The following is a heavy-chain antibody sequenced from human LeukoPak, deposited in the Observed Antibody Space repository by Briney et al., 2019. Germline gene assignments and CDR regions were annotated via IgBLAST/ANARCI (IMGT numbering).Heavy chain of an antibody. V-gene: IGHV4-39*02. CDR3: ARDIAAAGRNFDC. CDR2: IYYSGST. Sequence: SETLSLTCTVSGGSISSSSYYWGWIRQPPGKGLEWIGSIYYSGSTYYNPSLKSRVTISVDTSKNQFSLKLSSVTAADTAVYYCARDIAAAGRNFDCWGQGTLVTVSS. J-gene: IGHJ4*02. D-gene: IGHD6-13*01. CDR1: GGSISSSSYY.